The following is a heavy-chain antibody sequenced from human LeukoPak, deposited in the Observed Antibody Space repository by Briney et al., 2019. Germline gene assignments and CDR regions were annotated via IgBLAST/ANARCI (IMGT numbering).Heavy chain of an antibody. Sequence: GGSLRLSCAASGFTVSSNYMSWVRQAPGKGLEWVSAISGNGGSTNYAEFVTGRFTISRDNSKNTLYLQMNGLRAEDTAVYYCAKDDGGNLPTASCIWGQGTTVTVSS. D-gene: IGHD4-23*01. V-gene: IGHV3-23*01. CDR1: GFTVSSNY. CDR3: AKDDGGNLPTASCI. CDR2: ISGNGGST. J-gene: IGHJ3*02.